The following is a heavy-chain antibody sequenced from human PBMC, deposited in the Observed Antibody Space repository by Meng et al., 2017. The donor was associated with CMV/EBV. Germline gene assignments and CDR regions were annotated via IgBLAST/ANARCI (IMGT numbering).Heavy chain of an antibody. CDR1: VSTFTTYG. Sequence: AWVHKPGASLTVSCTPSVSTFTTYGIRWVLQATGQGLEWMGLISSSNVHTNYAQKLQGRVTMTTDTSTSTAYMELRSLRSDDTAVYYCARGGRYYYDSSGYCDYWGQGTLVTVSS. D-gene: IGHD3-22*01. CDR3: ARGGRYYYDSSGYCDY. V-gene: IGHV1-18*01. CDR2: ISSSNVHT. J-gene: IGHJ4*02.